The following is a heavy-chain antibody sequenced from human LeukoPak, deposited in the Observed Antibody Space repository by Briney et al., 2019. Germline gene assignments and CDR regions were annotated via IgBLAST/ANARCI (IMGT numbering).Heavy chain of an antibody. J-gene: IGHJ4*02. V-gene: IGHV1-18*01. CDR3: ARLGLRYFDWLSTPNFDY. Sequence: ASVKVPCKASGGTFSSYAISWVRQAPGQGLEWMGWISAYNGNTNYAQKLQGRVTMTTDTSTSTAYMELRSLRSDDTAVYYCARLGLRYFDWLSTPNFDYWGQGTLVTVSS. CDR1: GGTFSSYA. CDR2: ISAYNGNT. D-gene: IGHD3-9*01.